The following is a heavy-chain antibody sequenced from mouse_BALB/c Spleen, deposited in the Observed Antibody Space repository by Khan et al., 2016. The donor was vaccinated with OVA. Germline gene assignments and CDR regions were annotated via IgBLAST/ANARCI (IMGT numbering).Heavy chain of an antibody. CDR1: GDSITSGY. CDR2: IIYTGYT. D-gene: IGHD2-12*01. J-gene: IGHJ3*01. Sequence: EVQLQESGPSLVKPSQTLSLTCSVTGDSITSGYWNWIRKFPGNKLEYMGYIIYTGYTYYNPSLKSRISITRHTSKNQYYLQLSSVTDEDTATYDCARSTYRYAFVYWGQGTLVTVSA. CDR3: ARSTYRYAFVY. V-gene: IGHV3-8*02.